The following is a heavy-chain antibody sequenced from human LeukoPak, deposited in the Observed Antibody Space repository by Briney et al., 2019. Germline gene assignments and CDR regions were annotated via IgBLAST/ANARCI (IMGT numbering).Heavy chain of an antibody. CDR1: GVTISCDA. Sequence: GGSLTLSCIASGVTISCDAMRWVRQAPGKGLEWVSAIGSGSGGTTIYADSVKGRFTISRDNSKNTLYLQMSSLRDEDTAVYYCAKNYESGTWFPYGFCVWGQGTTVTVSS. CDR3: AKNYESGTWFPYGFCV. CDR2: IGSGSGGTT. D-gene: IGHD3-3*01. J-gene: IGHJ6*02. V-gene: IGHV3-23*01.